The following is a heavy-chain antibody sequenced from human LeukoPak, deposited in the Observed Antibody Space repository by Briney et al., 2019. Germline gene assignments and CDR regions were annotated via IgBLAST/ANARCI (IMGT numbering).Heavy chain of an antibody. J-gene: IGHJ3*02. D-gene: IGHD1-1*01. CDR3: ARSNEGAFDI. CDR1: GGSISSYY. CDR2: IYYSGST. V-gene: IGHV4-59*12. Sequence: SETLSLTCTVSGGSISSYYWSWIRQPPGKGLEWIGYIYYSGSTNYNPSLKSRFTISVDTSKNQFSLKLSSVTAADTAVYYCARSNEGAFDIWGQGTMVTVSS.